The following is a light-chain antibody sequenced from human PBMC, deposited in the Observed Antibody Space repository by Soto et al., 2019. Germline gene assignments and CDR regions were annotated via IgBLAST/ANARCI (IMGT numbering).Light chain of an antibody. CDR1: QSVRSN. CDR3: QQYNNWPPST. Sequence: EIVMTQSPATLSVSPGERATLSCRASQSVRSNLAWYQQKLGQAPRLLIYGVSTRATGVPTRFSGSGSGTEFTLTISSLQSEDFAVYYCQQYNNWPPSTFGQGTRLEI. V-gene: IGKV3-15*01. CDR2: GVS. J-gene: IGKJ5*01.